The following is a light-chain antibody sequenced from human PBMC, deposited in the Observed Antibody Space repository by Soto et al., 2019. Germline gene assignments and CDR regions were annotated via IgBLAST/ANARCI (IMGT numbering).Light chain of an antibody. V-gene: IGLV2-23*02. CDR3: GSRV. Sequence: QSVLTQPASVYGSPGQSITISCTGTSSDVANYTLVSWYQQRPGTAPQLIIYEVTKRPSGVSTRFSGSQSGNTSSLTISGLQADDEADYYCGSRVFGGGTKLTVL. J-gene: IGLJ3*02. CDR1: SSDVANYTL. CDR2: EVT.